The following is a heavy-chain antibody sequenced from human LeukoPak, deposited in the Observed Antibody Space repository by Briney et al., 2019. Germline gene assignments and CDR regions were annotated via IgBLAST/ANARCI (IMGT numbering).Heavy chain of an antibody. D-gene: IGHD1-26*01. CDR1: GFTFSNAW. Sequence: GGSLRLSCAASGFTFSNAWMSWVRQAPGKGLEWVGRIKSKTDGGTTDYAAPVKGRFTISRDDSKNTLYLQMNSLRAEDTAVYYCANSLYSGSYSPCNWGQGTLVTVSS. V-gene: IGHV3-15*01. CDR3: ANSLYSGSYSPCN. J-gene: IGHJ4*02. CDR2: IKSKTDGGTT.